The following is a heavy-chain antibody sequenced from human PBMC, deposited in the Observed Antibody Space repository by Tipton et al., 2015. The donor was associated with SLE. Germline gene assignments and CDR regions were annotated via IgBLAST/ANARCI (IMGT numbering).Heavy chain of an antibody. CDR1: GGSISNYY. V-gene: IGHV4-59*01. D-gene: IGHD1-26*01. CDR3: ARDTRYSGSYPDAFDI. Sequence: TLSLTCTVSGGSISNYYWSWIRQPPGKGLECIGYIYYSGSTNYNPSLKSRVTISVDTSKNQFSLKLSSVTAADTAVYYCARDTRYSGSYPDAFDIWGQGTMVTVSS. J-gene: IGHJ3*02. CDR2: IYYSGST.